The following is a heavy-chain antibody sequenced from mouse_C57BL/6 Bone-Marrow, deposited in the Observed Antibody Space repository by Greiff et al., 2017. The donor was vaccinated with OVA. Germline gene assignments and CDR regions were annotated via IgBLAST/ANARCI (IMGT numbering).Heavy chain of an antibody. J-gene: IGHJ2*01. Sequence: QVQLQQPGAELVKPGASVKMSCKASGYTFTSYWITWVKQRPGQGLEWIGDIYPGSGSTNYNEKFKSKATLTVDTSSSTGYMQLSSLTSEDSAVYYCASYYYGSSYHFDYWGQGTTLTVSS. D-gene: IGHD1-1*01. V-gene: IGHV1-55*01. CDR3: ASYYYGSSYHFDY. CDR2: IYPGSGST. CDR1: GYTFTSYW.